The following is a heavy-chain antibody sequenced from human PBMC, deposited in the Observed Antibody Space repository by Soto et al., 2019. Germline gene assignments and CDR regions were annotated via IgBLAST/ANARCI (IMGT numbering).Heavy chain of an antibody. CDR2: INHSGST. D-gene: IGHD4-17*01. Sequence: QVQLQQWGAGLLKPSETLSLTCAVYGGSFSGYYWSWIRQPPGKGLEWIGEINHSGSTHYNPSLKIRVTISVDTSKNQFSLKLSSVTAADTAVYYCATRTMVTTSGGGYFDYLGQGTLVTVSS. CDR1: GGSFSGYY. CDR3: ATRTMVTTSGGGYFDY. J-gene: IGHJ4*02. V-gene: IGHV4-34*01.